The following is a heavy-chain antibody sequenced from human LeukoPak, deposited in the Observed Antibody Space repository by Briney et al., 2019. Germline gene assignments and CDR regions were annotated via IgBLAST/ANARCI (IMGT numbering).Heavy chain of an antibody. J-gene: IGHJ4*02. CDR2: IYYSGST. CDR3: ARATYYDILTGYDY. D-gene: IGHD3-9*01. Sequence: TSETLSLTCTVSGGSISSSSYYWGWIRQPPGKGLEWIGSIYYSGSTYYNPSLKSRVTISVDTSKNQFSLKLSSVTAADTAVYYCARATYYDILTGYDYWGQGTLVTVSS. CDR1: GGSISSSSYY. V-gene: IGHV4-39*07.